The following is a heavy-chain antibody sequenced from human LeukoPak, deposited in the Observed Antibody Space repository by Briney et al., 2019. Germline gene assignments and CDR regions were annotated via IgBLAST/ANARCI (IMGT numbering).Heavy chain of an antibody. D-gene: IGHD3-22*01. CDR1: GYTVTELS. Sequence: GASVKVSCKVSGYTVTELSMHWVRQSPGKGLEWMGGFRPEDGETIYAQKFQGRVTMTEDTSTDTAYMELSSLRSEDTAVYYCAIVYTQIAEPYYDSSGYYDYWGQGTLVTVSS. J-gene: IGHJ4*02. CDR3: AIVYTQIAEPYYDSSGYYDY. CDR2: FRPEDGET. V-gene: IGHV1-24*01.